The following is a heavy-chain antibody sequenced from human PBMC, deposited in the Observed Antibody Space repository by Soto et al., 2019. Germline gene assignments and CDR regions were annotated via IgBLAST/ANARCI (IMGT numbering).Heavy chain of an antibody. D-gene: IGHD2-15*01. CDR2: INKDGSEK. Sequence: VQLVESGGGSVQPGGSLRLSCAASGFTFSSGYTFSSFWMSWFRQPPGKGLEWVANINKDGSEKYYMDSVKGRFTISRENAKNSLYLKMDSLRADDTAIYYCVIDRRVVPWFSYWGQGTLVTAPS. V-gene: IGHV3-7*03. J-gene: IGHJ4*02. CDR1: GFTFSSGYTFSSFW. CDR3: VIDRRVVPWFSY.